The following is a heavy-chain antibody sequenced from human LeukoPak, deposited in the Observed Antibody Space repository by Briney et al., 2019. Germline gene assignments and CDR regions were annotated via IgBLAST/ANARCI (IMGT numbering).Heavy chain of an antibody. D-gene: IGHD6-19*01. CDR1: GFTFSDYY. CDR2: ISSSSSYT. J-gene: IGHJ4*02. CDR3: ATTPVAVDY. V-gene: IGHV3-11*06. Sequence: GGSLRLSCAASGFTFSDYYMSWIRQAPGKGLEWVSYISSSSSYTNYADSVKGRFTISRDNAKNSLYLQMNSLRAEDTAVYYCATTPVAVDYWGQGTLVTVSS.